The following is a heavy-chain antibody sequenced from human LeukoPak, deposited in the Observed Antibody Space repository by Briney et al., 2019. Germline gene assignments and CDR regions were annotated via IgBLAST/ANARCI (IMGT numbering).Heavy chain of an antibody. CDR1: GGSISSSSYY. Sequence: SETLSLTCTVSGGSISSSSYYWGWIRQPPGKGLEWIGSIYYSGSTYYNPSLKSRVTISVDTSKNQFSLKLSSVTAADTAVYYCATEDTAMVTFDCWGQGTLVTVSS. J-gene: IGHJ4*02. CDR3: ATEDTAMVTFDC. D-gene: IGHD5-18*01. CDR2: IYYSGST. V-gene: IGHV4-39*01.